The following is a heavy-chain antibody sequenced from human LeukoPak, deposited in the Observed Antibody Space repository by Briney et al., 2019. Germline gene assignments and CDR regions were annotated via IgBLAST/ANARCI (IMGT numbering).Heavy chain of an antibody. Sequence: AGSLRLSCAASGFTVSSYYMSWVRQAPGKGLEWVSVIYSGGSTYYADSVKGRFTISRDNSKNTLYLQMNSLRAEDTAVYYCASGSGSYRTPYYYMDVWGTGTTVTVSS. J-gene: IGHJ6*03. CDR3: ASGSGSYRTPYYYMDV. CDR2: IYSGGST. CDR1: GFTVSSYY. V-gene: IGHV3-53*05. D-gene: IGHD3-10*01.